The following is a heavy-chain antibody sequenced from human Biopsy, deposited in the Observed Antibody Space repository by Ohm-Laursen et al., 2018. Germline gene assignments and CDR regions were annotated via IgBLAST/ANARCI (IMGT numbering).Heavy chain of an antibody. CDR1: GFSFTGYY. V-gene: IGHV1-2*02. J-gene: IGHJ4*02. D-gene: IGHD6-19*01. CDR3: ALQSVAQMKNFDY. CDR2: ISPKSGGT. Sequence: ASVKVSCKASGFSFTGYYIHWVRQAPGQGLEWMGLISPKSGGTNYAQKFQGNITMTKNTSMSTAYMEMSRLRSDDTAVYYCALQSVAQMKNFDYGGKGTLVTVSS.